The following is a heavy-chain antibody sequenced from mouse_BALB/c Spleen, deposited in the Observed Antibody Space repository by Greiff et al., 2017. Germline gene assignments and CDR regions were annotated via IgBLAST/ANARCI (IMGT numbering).Heavy chain of an antibody. CDR2: ISSGGST. V-gene: IGHV5-6-5*01. CDR3: ARSILRPHWYFEV. CDR1: GFTFSSYA. D-gene: IGHD1-2*01. J-gene: IGHJ1*01. Sequence: EVQRVESGGGLVKPGGSLKLSCAASGFTFSSYAMSWVRQTPEKRLEWVASISSGGSTYYPDSVKGRFTIFRDNARNILYMQMSRLRSEDTAMYYCARSILRPHWYFEVWGAGTTVTVSS.